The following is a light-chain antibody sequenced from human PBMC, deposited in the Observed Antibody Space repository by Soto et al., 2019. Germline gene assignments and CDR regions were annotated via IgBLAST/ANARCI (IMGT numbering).Light chain of an antibody. Sequence: EIVMTQSPATLSVSPGDRVTLSCRASQSVSSNLAWYQQKPGQPPRLFIYGATSRATGVPARFSGSRSGTEFTLTISSLQSEDVAIYYCQRYSNWPPWTFGQGTKVDTK. J-gene: IGKJ1*01. CDR1: QSVSSN. CDR2: GAT. V-gene: IGKV3-15*01. CDR3: QRYSNWPPWT.